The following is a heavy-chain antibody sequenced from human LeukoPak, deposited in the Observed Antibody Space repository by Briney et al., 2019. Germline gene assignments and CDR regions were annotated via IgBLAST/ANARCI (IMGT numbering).Heavy chain of an antibody. CDR2: IRSKANSYAT. Sequence: PGGSLRLSCAAPGFTFSGSAMHWVRQASGKGLEWVGRIRSKANSYATAYAASVKGRFTISRDDSKNTAYLQMNSLKTEDTAVYYCTLILATASDTDYWGQGTLVTVSS. CDR1: GFTFSGSA. V-gene: IGHV3-73*01. CDR3: TLILATASDTDY. J-gene: IGHJ4*02. D-gene: IGHD2-21*02.